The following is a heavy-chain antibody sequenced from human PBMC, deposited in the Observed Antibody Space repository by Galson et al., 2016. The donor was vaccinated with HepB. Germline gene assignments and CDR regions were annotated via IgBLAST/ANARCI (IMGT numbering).Heavy chain of an antibody. J-gene: IGHJ4*02. V-gene: IGHV4-59*01. CDR3: ARDSRGWSDY. Sequence: SETLSLTCTVSGGSFNGSNWTWFRQPPEKGLEWIGYVSDTGRGTYNPSLKSRVTMSVDTSKKQFSLKLRSVTAADTAVYYCARDSRGWSDYWGEGTLVTVSS. D-gene: IGHD6-19*01. CDR1: GGSFNGSN. CDR2: VSDTGRG.